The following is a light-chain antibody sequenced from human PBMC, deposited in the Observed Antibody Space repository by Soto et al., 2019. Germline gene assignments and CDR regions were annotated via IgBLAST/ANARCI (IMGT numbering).Light chain of an antibody. J-gene: IGKJ1*01. CDR2: GAS. V-gene: IGKV3-20*01. Sequence: EIVLTQSPGTLSLSPGERATLSCRASQSVRNNYIAWYQQKPGQAPRLLIYGASSRATGIPDRFSGSGSGTDFTLTISRLEPEDFAVYYCQQYANSPPWTFGQGTKVEIK. CDR3: QQYANSPPWT. CDR1: QSVRNNY.